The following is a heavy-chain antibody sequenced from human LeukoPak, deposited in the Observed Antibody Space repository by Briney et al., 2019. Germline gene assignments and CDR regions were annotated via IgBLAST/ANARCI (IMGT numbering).Heavy chain of an antibody. D-gene: IGHD2-2*01. Sequence: SETLPLTCTVSGGSISSSSYYWGWIRQPPGKGLEWIGSIYYSGSTYYNPSLKSRVTISVDTSKNQSSLKLSSVTAADTAVYYCARLTEIVVVPAADYWGQGTLVTVSS. CDR1: GGSISSSSYY. CDR2: IYYSGST. V-gene: IGHV4-39*01. CDR3: ARLTEIVVVPAADY. J-gene: IGHJ4*02.